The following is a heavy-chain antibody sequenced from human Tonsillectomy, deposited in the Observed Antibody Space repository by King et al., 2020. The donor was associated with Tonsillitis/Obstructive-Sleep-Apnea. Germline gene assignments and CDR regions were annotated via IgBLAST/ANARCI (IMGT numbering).Heavy chain of an antibody. V-gene: IGHV1-46*01. Sequence: QLVQSGAEVKKPGASVKVSCKASGYTFTSYYMHWVRQAPGQGLEWMGIINPSGGSTSYAQKFQGRVTMTRDTSTSTVYMELSSLRSKDTAVDYCARKGDELDSYYYMDVWGKGTTVTVSS. CDR1: GYTFTSYY. CDR2: INPSGGST. D-gene: IGHD3-10*01. CDR3: ARKGDELDSYYYMDV. J-gene: IGHJ6*03.